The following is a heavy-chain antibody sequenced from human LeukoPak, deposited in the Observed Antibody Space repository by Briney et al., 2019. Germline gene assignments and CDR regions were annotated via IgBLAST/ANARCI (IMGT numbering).Heavy chain of an antibody. CDR2: ISSDGTNT. Sequence: PGRSLRLSCAASGFTFDHYGMHWVRQSPGKGLEWVAFISSDGTNTYYIDSVKGRFTISRDNSKNTQYLQMNSLRAEDTAVYYCAKEDLSSGWYGGVIDYWGQGTLVTVSS. J-gene: IGHJ4*02. CDR1: GFTFDHYG. V-gene: IGHV3-30*18. D-gene: IGHD6-19*01. CDR3: AKEDLSSGWYGGVIDY.